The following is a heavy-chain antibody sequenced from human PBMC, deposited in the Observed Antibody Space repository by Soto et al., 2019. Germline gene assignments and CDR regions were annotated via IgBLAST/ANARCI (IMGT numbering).Heavy chain of an antibody. CDR3: VRASYYHDSSGYNAFDI. J-gene: IGHJ3*02. V-gene: IGHV1-46*03. Sequence: GASVKVSCKASGYTFTSYYIHWVRQAHGQGLEWMGIINPSGGGTSYPQKFQGRVTMTRDTSTSTIYMELSSLRSEDTAVYYCVRASYYHDSSGYNAFDIWGQGTMVTVSS. CDR2: INPSGGGT. CDR1: GYTFTSYY. D-gene: IGHD3-22*01.